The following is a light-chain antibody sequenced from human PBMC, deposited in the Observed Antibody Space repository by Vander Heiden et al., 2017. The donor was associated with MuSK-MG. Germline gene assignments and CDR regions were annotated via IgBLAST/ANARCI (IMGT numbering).Light chain of an antibody. J-gene: IGKJ1*01. CDR2: AAS. CDR1: QNISSY. V-gene: IGKV1-39*01. Sequence: TQMSQSPSSLSASVGDRVTIPRPASQNISSYLNWYQQKPGKAPKLLIYAASNLQSGVPSRFSGSGSGTDFALTISSLQPEDFATYYCQQSCSTPRTFGQGTKVEIK. CDR3: QQSCSTPRT.